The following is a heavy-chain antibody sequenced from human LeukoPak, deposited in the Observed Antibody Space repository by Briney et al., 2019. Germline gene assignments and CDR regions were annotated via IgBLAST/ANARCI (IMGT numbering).Heavy chain of an antibody. CDR1: GYTFTGYY. D-gene: IGHD3-10*01. Sequence: ASVKVSCKASGYTFTGYYMHWVRQAPGQGLEWMGWINPNSGGTNYAQKFQGRVTMTRDTSISTAYMELSSLRSEDTAVYYCARVLLWFGELSYFDYWGQGTLVTVSS. J-gene: IGHJ4*02. CDR3: ARVLLWFGELSYFDY. V-gene: IGHV1-2*02. CDR2: INPNSGGT.